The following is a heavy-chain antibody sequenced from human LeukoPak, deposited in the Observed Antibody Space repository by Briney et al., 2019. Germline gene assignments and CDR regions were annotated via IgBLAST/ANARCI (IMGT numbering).Heavy chain of an antibody. CDR2: ISYDESDK. Sequence: GSLRLSCAASGFTFSNYGMHWVRQAPGKGLEWVAVISYDESDKYYADSVKGRFTISRDNSKNTLYLQMNSLRPEDTAVYYCAKGVVAATNAAYYGMDVWGQGTTVTVSS. V-gene: IGHV3-30*18. J-gene: IGHJ6*02. D-gene: IGHD2-15*01. CDR3: AKGVVAATNAAYYGMDV. CDR1: GFTFSNYG.